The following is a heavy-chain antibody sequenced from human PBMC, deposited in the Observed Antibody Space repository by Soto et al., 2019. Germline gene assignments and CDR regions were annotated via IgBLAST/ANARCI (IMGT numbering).Heavy chain of an antibody. CDR1: GFTVSSNF. V-gene: IGHV3-66*01. CDR2: IYSIGTT. CDR3: ARDRDYGGFDY. Sequence: GGSLRLSCAASGFTVSSNFMRWVRQAPGKGLEWVSVIYSIGTTYYADSVKGRFTISRDTSKNTLYLQMNSLRGEDTAVYYCARDRDYGGFDYWGHGTLVTVS. D-gene: IGHD4-17*01. J-gene: IGHJ4*01.